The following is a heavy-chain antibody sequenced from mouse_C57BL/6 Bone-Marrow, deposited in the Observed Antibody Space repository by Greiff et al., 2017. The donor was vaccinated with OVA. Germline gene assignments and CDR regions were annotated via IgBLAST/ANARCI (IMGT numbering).Heavy chain of an antibody. D-gene: IGHD1-1*01. V-gene: IGHV5-9-1*02. CDR2: ISSGGDYI. J-gene: IGHJ4*01. Sequence: EVHLVESGEGLVKPGGSLKLSCAASGFTFSSYAMSWVRQTPEKRLEWVAYISSGGDYIYYADTVKGRFTISRDNARNTLYLQMSSLKSEDTAMYYCTRYPFNYYGSTDYAMDYWGQGTSVTVSS. CDR3: TRYPFNYYGSTDYAMDY. CDR1: GFTFSSYA.